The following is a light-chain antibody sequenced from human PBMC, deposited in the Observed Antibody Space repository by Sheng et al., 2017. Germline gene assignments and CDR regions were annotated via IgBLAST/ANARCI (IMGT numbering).Light chain of an antibody. CDR3: CSFAGSRIWV. V-gene: IGLV2-23*01. Sequence: QSALTQPASVSGSPGQSITISCTGTSSDVGSYSLVSWYQHHPGKAPKVMIYEGSKRPSGISNRFSGSKSDYTASLTISGLQAEDEADYYCCSFAGSRIWVFGGGTKLTVL. J-gene: IGLJ3*02. CDR2: EGS. CDR1: SSDVGSYSL.